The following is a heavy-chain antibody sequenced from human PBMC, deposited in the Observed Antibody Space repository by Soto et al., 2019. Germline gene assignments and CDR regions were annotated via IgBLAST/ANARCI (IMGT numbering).Heavy chain of an antibody. CDR1: GGSISTSNW. J-gene: IGHJ4*02. CDR3: AKVRESRGPQPCVF. D-gene: IGHD3-10*01. Sequence: QVQLQESGPGLVKPSGTLSLTCAVSGGSISTSNWWSWVRQPPGKGLEWIGEIYQSESTNYNPALESRVNRSVDKSLNQCSLKPNSVTAADTAVYYCAKVRESRGPQPCVFWGQGTLVTGSS. V-gene: IGHV4-4*02. CDR2: IYQSEST.